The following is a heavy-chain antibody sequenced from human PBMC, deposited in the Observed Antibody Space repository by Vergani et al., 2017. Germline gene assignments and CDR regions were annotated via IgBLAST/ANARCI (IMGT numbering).Heavy chain of an antibody. V-gene: IGHV1-18*01. J-gene: IGHJ5*02. D-gene: IGHD2-15*01. CDR3: ARVAGLGGVGYCSP. CDR2: ISAYNGNT. Sequence: QVQLVQSGAEVKKPGASVKVSCKASGYTFTSYGISWVRQAPGKGLEWMGWISAYNGNTNYAKKLKGRVTLTTDTSTSTAYMELRSLRSDDTAVYYCARVAGLGGVGYCSPWGQGTLVTVSS. CDR1: GYTFTSYG.